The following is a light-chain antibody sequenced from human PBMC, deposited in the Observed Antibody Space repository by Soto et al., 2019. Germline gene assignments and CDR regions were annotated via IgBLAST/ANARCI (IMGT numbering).Light chain of an antibody. V-gene: IGKV3-15*01. Sequence: DIEMTQSPASLSVSPGERATIPCRASQGVSTYLAWYQHKPGQAPRLVIYAASTWASGIPARFSGSGSGTDFTLTISCLQSEDFAVYYCQQYYSYPRAFGRGTKVDIK. CDR2: AAS. CDR1: QGVSTY. CDR3: QQYYSYPRA. J-gene: IGKJ4*01.